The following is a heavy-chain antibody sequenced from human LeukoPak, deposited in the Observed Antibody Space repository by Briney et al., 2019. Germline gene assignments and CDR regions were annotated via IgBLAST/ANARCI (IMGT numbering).Heavy chain of an antibody. V-gene: IGHV4-4*09. CDR1: GGSISGYY. J-gene: IGHJ6*04. CDR3: ARFTYTTRPSDV. CDR2: IYSSGST. D-gene: IGHD3-16*01. Sequence: SETLSLTCSVSGGSISGYYWSWIRQPPGQTLEWVGYIYSSGSTNYNPSLQSRVTMSVDTSMNQFSLRLSSVTAADTAVYYCARFTYTTRPSDVWGKGTTVTVSS.